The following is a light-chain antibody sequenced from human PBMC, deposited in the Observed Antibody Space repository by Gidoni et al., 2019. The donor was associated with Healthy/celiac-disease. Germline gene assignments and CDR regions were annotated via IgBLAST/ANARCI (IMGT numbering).Light chain of an antibody. Sequence: ELVLTQSPGTLSLSPGERATLSCRASQSVSSSYLAWYQQKPGQAPRLLIYGASSRATGIPDRFSGSGSGKDFTLTSSRLEPEDFAVYYCQQYGSSPVTFGGGTKVEIK. CDR2: GAS. CDR1: QSVSSSY. V-gene: IGKV3-20*01. J-gene: IGKJ4*01. CDR3: QQYGSSPVT.